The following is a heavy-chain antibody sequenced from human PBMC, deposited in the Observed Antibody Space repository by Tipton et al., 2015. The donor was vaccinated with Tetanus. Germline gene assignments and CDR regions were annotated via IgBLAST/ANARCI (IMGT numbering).Heavy chain of an antibody. CDR2: ISPYNGNT. J-gene: IGHJ4*02. D-gene: IGHD3-22*01. V-gene: IGHV1-18*01. Sequence: QLVQSGPEVKKPGTSVTVSCKSSGYTFTSYGITWVRQAPGQGLEWMGWISPYNGNTNYEQKLQGRVTMTADTSTSTAYMELRSLKSDDTAVYYCARHRWNPYFFDDSGLPVGWFFDYWGQGTLLTVSS. CDR1: GYTFTSYG. CDR3: ARHRWNPYFFDDSGLPVGWFFDY.